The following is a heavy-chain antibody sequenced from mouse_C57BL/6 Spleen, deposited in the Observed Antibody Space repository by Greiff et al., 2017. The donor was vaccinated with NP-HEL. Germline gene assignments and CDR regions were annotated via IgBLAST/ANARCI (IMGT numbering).Heavy chain of an antibody. Sequence: EVQLQQSGPELVKPGASVKIPCKASGYTFTDYNMDWVKQSHGKSLEWIGDINPNNGGTIYNQKFKGKATLTVDKSSSTAYMELRSLTSEDTAVYYCARLGRPPRYFDVWGTGTTVTVSS. CDR1: GYTFTDYN. CDR2: INPNNGGT. D-gene: IGHD4-1*01. J-gene: IGHJ1*03. V-gene: IGHV1-18*01. CDR3: ARLGRPPRYFDV.